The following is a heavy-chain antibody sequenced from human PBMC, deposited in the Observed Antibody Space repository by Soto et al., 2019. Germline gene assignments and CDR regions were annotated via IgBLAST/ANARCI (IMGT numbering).Heavy chain of an antibody. V-gene: IGHV1-18*04. CDR1: GYTFTNYG. CDR2: ISGYNGNT. J-gene: IGHJ6*02. D-gene: IGHD3-22*01. Sequence: ASVEVSCKASGYTFTNYGISWVRQAPGQGLEWMGWISGYNGNTKYAQKFQGRVTMTTDTPTNTAYMELRSLRSDDTAVYYCARDREYYYDSSGNYYYHYGMDVWGQGTTVTVS. CDR3: ARDREYYYDSSGNYYYHYGMDV.